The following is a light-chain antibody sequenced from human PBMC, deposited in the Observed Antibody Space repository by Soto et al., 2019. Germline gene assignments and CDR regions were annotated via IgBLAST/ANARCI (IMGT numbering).Light chain of an antibody. J-gene: IGKJ4*01. V-gene: IGKV3-11*01. CDR3: YRRSTGPPLT. CDR2: DAS. Sequence: EIVLTQSPDTLSLSPGERATLACRASQSVDNYLAWYQQRPGQAPRLLIYDASNRASGIPARFSGSGSGTDSTLTSSSQGLEDFEFYYCYRRSTGPPLTFGGGTKGE. CDR1: QSVDNY.